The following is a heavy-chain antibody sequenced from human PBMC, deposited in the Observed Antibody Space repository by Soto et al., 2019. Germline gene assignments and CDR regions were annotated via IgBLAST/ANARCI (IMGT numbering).Heavy chain of an antibody. CDR2: ISYDGSNK. V-gene: IGHV3-30-3*01. J-gene: IGHJ4*02. Sequence: GGSLRLSCAASGFTFSSYAMHWVRQAPGKGLEWVAVISYDGSNKYYADSVKGRFTISRDNSKNTLYLQMNSLRAEDTAVYYCARDKNPYSSGWYFDYWGQGTLVTVSS. CDR3: ARDKNPYSSGWYFDY. D-gene: IGHD6-19*01. CDR1: GFTFSSYA.